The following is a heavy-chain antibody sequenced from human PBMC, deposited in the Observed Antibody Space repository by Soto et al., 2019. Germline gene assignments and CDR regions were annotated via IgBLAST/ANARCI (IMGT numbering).Heavy chain of an antibody. J-gene: IGHJ4*02. D-gene: IGHD3-10*01. CDR1: GGTFSSYA. CDR3: AGGSGEALYGSGSYYTIDY. Sequence: SVKVSCKASGGTFSSYAISWVRQAPGQGLEWMGGIIPIFGTANYAQKFQGRVTITADESTSTAYMELSSLRSEDTAVYYCAGGSGEALYGSGSYYTIDYWGQGTLVTVPQ. V-gene: IGHV1-69*13. CDR2: IIPIFGTA.